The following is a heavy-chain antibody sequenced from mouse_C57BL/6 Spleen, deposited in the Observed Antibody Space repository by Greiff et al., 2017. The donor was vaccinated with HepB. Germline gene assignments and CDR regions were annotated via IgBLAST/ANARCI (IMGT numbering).Heavy chain of an antibody. V-gene: IGHV1-80*01. J-gene: IGHJ2*01. CDR3: ATAIITTVVDY. CDR1: GYAFSSYW. CDR2: IYPGDGDT. Sequence: QVQLKQSGAELVKPGASVKISCKASGYAFSSYWMNWVKQRPGKGLEWIGQIYPGDGDTNYNGKFKGKATLTADKSSITAYMQLSSLTSEDSAVYFCATAIITTVVDYWGQGTTLTVSS. D-gene: IGHD1-1*01.